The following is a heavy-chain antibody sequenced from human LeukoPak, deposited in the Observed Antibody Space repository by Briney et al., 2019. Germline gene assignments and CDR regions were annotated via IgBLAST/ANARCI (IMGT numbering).Heavy chain of an antibody. V-gene: IGHV4-39*07. CDR3: ARRGYCSGGSCYYSD. CDR1: GGSISSSSYY. CDR2: INHSGST. Sequence: PSETLSLTCTVSGGSISSSSYYWGWIRQPPGKGLEWIGEINHSGSTNYNPSLKSRVTISVDTSKNQFSLKLSSVTAADTAVYYCARRGYCSGGSCYYSDWGQGTLVTVSS. J-gene: IGHJ4*02. D-gene: IGHD2-15*01.